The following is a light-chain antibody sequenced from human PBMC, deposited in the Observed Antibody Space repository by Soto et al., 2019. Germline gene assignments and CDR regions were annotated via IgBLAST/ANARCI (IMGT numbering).Light chain of an antibody. Sequence: EIVLRQSPVTLSVSPVERVTLSCRASQRLSSNLAWYQQKPGQAPRILIYGASIRDTDIPARFIGSGSWTEFTLTISRLQSEDFEVYYCQQYINWPRTFGQGTKVDIK. CDR2: GAS. CDR1: QRLSSN. V-gene: IGKV3-15*01. CDR3: QQYINWPRT. J-gene: IGKJ1*01.